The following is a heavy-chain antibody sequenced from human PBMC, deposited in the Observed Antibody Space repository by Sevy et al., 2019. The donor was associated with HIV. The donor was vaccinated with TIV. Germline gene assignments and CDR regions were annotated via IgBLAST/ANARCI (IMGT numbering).Heavy chain of an antibody. CDR3: ARVRVAAVGATMDYYYMDV. J-gene: IGHJ6*03. V-gene: IGHV6-1*01. CDR1: GDSVSSNSAA. Sequence: SQTLSRTCAISGDSVSSNSAAWNWIRQSPSRGLEWMGRTYYRSKWYNDYAVSVKSRITINPDTSKNQFSLQLNSVTPEDTAVYYCARVRVAAVGATMDYYYMDVWGKGTTVTVSS. CDR2: TYYRSKWYN. D-gene: IGHD1-26*01.